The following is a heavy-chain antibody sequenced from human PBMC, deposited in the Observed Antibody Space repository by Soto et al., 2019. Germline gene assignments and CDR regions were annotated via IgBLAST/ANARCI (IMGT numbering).Heavy chain of an antibody. D-gene: IGHD3-22*01. J-gene: IGHJ4*02. Sequence: GGSLRLSCAASGFTVSSNYMSWVRQAPGKGLEWVSVIYSGGSTYYADSVKGRFTISRDNSKNTLYLQMNSLRAEDTAVYYCARDYYKYYDSSGYYRSPAYWGQGTLVTVS. V-gene: IGHV3-53*05. CDR2: IYSGGST. CDR1: GFTVSSNY. CDR3: ARDYYKYYDSSGYYRSPAY.